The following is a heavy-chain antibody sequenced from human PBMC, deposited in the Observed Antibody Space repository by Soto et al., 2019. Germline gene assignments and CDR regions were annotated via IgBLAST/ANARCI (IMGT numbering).Heavy chain of an antibody. D-gene: IGHD2-21*02. CDR2: TYYRSKWYN. CDR1: GDSVSSNSAA. V-gene: IGHV6-1*01. CDR3: ARDRAYCGGDCYSGKYYYYGMDV. Sequence: SQTLSLTCAISGDSVSSNSAAWNWIRQSPSRGLEWLGRTYYRSKWYNDYAVSVKSRITINPDTSKNQFSLQLNSVTPVDTAVYYCARDRAYCGGDCYSGKYYYYGMDVWGQGTTVTVSS. J-gene: IGHJ6*02.